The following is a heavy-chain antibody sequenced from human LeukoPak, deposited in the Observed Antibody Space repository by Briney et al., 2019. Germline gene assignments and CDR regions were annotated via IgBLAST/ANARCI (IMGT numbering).Heavy chain of an antibody. J-gene: IGHJ4*02. CDR1: GFTFSTYS. CDR3: AKGSRYCSGGSCYFDY. CDR2: ISGSGGST. Sequence: PGGSLRLSCAASGFTFSTYSMNWVRQTPGKGLEWVSAISGSGGSTYYADSVKGRFTISRDNSKNTLYLQMNSLRAEDTAVYYCAKGSRYCSGGSCYFDYWGQGTLVTVSS. D-gene: IGHD2-15*01. V-gene: IGHV3-23*01.